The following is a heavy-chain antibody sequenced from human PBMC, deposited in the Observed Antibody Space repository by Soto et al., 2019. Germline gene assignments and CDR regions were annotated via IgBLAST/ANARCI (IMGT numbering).Heavy chain of an antibody. J-gene: IGHJ4*02. CDR3: AKGRNVVATSFVDY. CDR2: ISGSGGST. D-gene: IGHD5-12*01. Sequence: QPGGSLRLSCAASGFTFSSYAMSWVRQAPGKGLEWVSAISGSGGSTCYADSVKGRFTISRDNSKNTLYLQMNSLRAEDTAVYYCAKGRNVVATSFVDYWGQGTLVTVPQ. V-gene: IGHV3-23*01. CDR1: GFTFSSYA.